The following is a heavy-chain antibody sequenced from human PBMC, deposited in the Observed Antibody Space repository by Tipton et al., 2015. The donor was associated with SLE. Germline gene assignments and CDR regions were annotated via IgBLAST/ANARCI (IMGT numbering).Heavy chain of an antibody. J-gene: IGHJ3*02. CDR1: GDSITRSNNY. V-gene: IGHV4-39*01. CDR3: GKNMGLYGFDAFDI. D-gene: IGHD3-10*01. Sequence: TLSLTCTVSGDSITRSNNYWGWIRQPPRKGLEWIGSVSYTGRTFYNPSLKSPVSMSVDTSKNQFSPNLSSVTAADTAVYYCGKNMGLYGFDAFDIWGQGTLVTVSS. CDR2: VSYTGRT.